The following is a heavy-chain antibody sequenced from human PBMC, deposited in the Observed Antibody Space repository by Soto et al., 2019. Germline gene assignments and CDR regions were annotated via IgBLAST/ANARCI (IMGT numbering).Heavy chain of an antibody. CDR2: INPNSGGT. J-gene: IGHJ5*02. CDR1: GYTFTGYY. V-gene: IGHV1-2*04. D-gene: IGHD3-10*01. Sequence: QVQLVQSGAEVKKPGASVKVSCKASGYTFTGYYMHWVRQAPGQGLEWMGWINPNSGGTNYAQKFQGWVTMTRDTSISTADMELSRLRSDDTAVYYCERDHSVRGVNWFDPWGQGTLVTVSS. CDR3: ERDHSVRGVNWFDP.